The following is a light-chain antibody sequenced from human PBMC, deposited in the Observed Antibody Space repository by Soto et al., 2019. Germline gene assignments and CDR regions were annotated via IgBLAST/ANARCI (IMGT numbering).Light chain of an antibody. CDR1: QSLLHSNGYNY. CDR3: LQAVQTPLT. V-gene: IGKV2-28*01. CDR2: LGS. J-gene: IGKJ4*01. Sequence: DIVMTQSPLSLPVTPGEPASISCRSSQSLLHSNGYNYLDWYLQKPVQSPQLLIYLGSNRDSVVPDRFRGRGSGTDFTLNSSRVEAEDVGVYYCLQAVQTPLTFGGVNKVEIK.